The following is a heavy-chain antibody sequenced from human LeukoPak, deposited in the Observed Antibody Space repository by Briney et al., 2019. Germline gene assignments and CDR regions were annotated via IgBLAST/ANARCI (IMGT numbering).Heavy chain of an antibody. CDR2: INHSGST. Sequence: SETLSLTCAVYGGSFSGYYWSWIRQPPGEGLEWIGEINHSGSTNYNPSLKSRVTISVDTSKNQFSLKLSSVTAADTAVYYCARGRIMITFGGVIVKGPLYFDYWGQGTLVTVSS. J-gene: IGHJ4*02. D-gene: IGHD3-16*02. V-gene: IGHV4-34*01. CDR1: GGSFSGYY. CDR3: ARGRIMITFGGVIVKGPLYFDY.